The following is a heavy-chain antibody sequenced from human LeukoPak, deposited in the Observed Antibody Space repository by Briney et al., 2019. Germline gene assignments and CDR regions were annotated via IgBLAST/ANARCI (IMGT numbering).Heavy chain of an antibody. CDR1: GYTFTSYD. CDR3: AKRIDFWSGYCFDY. V-gene: IGHV1-8*01. D-gene: IGHD3-3*01. J-gene: IGHJ4*02. CDR2: MNPNSGNT. Sequence: ASVKVSCKASGYTFTSYDINWVRQATGQGLEWMGWMNPNSGNTGYAQKFQGRVTTTRNTSISTAYMELSSLRSEDTAVYYCAKRIDFWSGYCFDYWGQGTLVTVSS.